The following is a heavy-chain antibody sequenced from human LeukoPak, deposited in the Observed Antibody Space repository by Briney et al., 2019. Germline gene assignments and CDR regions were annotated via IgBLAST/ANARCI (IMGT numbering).Heavy chain of an antibody. D-gene: IGHD5-24*01. CDR1: GGTFSSYA. Sequence: SVEVSCKASGGTFSSYAISWVRQAPGQGLEWMGRIIPIFGTANYAQKFQGKVTITTDESTSTAYMELSSLRSEDTAVYYCATGTATIFPESDYWGQGTLVTVSS. CDR3: ATGTATIFPESDY. V-gene: IGHV1-69*05. J-gene: IGHJ4*02. CDR2: IIPIFGTA.